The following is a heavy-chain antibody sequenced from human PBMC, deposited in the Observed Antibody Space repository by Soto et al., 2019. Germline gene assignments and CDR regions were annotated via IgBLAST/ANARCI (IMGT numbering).Heavy chain of an antibody. D-gene: IGHD2-15*01. CDR3: ALHQYTGPAATGRFDP. Sequence: ASVKVSCKGSGYTFTGYFMLWVRQSPGPGLEWMGWINPNSGGTNYAQKFQGWVTMTRDTSISTAYMELSRLRSDDTAVYYCALHQYTGPAATGRFDPWGQGTLVTVSS. CDR1: GYTFTGYF. J-gene: IGHJ5*02. V-gene: IGHV1-2*04. CDR2: INPNSGGT.